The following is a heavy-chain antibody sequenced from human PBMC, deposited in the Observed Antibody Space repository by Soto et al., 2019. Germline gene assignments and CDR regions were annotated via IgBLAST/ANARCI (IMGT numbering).Heavy chain of an antibody. V-gene: IGHV4-39*01. CDR2: IYYSGST. CDR1: GGSISSSSYY. J-gene: IGHJ6*02. D-gene: IGHD1-26*01. Sequence: SETLSLTCTVSGGSISSSSYYWGWIRQPPGKGLEWIGSIYYSGSTYYNPSLKSRVTISVDTSKKQFSLKLSSVTAADTAVYYCARAFSVGATWYYYHYYGMDVWGQGTTVTVSS. CDR3: ARAFSVGATWYYYHYYGMDV.